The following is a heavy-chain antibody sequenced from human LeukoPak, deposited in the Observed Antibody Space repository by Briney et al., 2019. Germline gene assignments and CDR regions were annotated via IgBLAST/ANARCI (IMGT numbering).Heavy chain of an antibody. CDR3: TTNEGGSYGTPGHFGY. V-gene: IGHV3-7*03. CDR1: GFTFSSYW. D-gene: IGHD5-18*01. J-gene: IGHJ4*02. CDR2: IKQDGSEK. Sequence: GGSLRLSCAASGFTFSSYWMSWVRQAPGKGLEWVANIKQDGSEKYYVDSVKGRFTISRDNAKNSLYLQMNSLKTEDTAVYYCTTNEGGSYGTPGHFGYWGQGTLVTVSS.